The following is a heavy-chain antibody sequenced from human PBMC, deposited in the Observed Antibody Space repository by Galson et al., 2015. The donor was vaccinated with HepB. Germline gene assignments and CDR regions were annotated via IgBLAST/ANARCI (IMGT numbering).Heavy chain of an antibody. CDR2: ISYDGSNK. Sequence: SLRLSCAASGFTFSSYAMHWVRQAPGKGLEWVAVISYDGSNKYYADSVKGRFTISRDNSKNTLYLQMNSLRAEDTAVYYCARSSDYYYGMDVRGQGTTVTVSS. CDR3: ARSSDYYYGMDV. V-gene: IGHV3-30-3*01. CDR1: GFTFSSYA. J-gene: IGHJ6*02.